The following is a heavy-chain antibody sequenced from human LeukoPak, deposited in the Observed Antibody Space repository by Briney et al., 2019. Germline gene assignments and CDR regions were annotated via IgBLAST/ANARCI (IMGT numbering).Heavy chain of an antibody. CDR2: IRYDGSNK. V-gene: IGHV3-30*02. Sequence: PGGSLRLSCAASGFTFSSYGMHWVRQAPGKGLEWVAFIRYDGSNKYYADSVKGRFTIPRDNSRNTLYLQMSSLRAEDTAVYYCAKPHFDYWGQGALVTVSS. CDR1: GFTFSSYG. CDR3: AKPHFDY. J-gene: IGHJ4*02.